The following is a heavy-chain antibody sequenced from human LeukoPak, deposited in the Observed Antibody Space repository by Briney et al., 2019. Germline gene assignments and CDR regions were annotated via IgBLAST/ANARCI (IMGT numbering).Heavy chain of an antibody. D-gene: IGHD6-19*01. J-gene: IGHJ2*01. CDR1: GFTFSSYS. V-gene: IGHV3-21*01. CDR2: ISSSSDYR. CDR3: AVAGLSYWYFNL. Sequence: GGSLRLSCAASGFTFSSYSMNWVRQAPGKGLEWVSSISSSSDYRYYADSVKGRFTISRDNAKNLLYLQMNSLRAEDTAVYYCAVAGLSYWYFNLWGRGTLVTVSS.